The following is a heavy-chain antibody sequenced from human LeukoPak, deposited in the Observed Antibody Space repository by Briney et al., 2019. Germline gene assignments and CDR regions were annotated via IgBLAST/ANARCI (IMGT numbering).Heavy chain of an antibody. CDR2: ISAYNGNT. V-gene: IGHV1-18*01. CDR1: GYTFTSYG. Sequence: ASVKVSCKASGYTFTSYGISWVRQAPGQGLEWMGWISAYNGNTNYAQKLQGRVTMTTDTSTSTAYMELRSLRSDDTAVYYCARLSGSYLPYYLDYWGKGTLVTVSS. J-gene: IGHJ4*02. CDR3: ARLSGSYLPYYLDY. D-gene: IGHD1-26*01.